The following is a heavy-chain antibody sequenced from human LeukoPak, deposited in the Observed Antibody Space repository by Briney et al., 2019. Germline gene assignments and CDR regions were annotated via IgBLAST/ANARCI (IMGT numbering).Heavy chain of an antibody. D-gene: IGHD5-18*01. CDR3: ARRNTAMGSFDY. J-gene: IGHJ4*02. V-gene: IGHV4-39*01. CDR2: VYYTGST. CDR1: GGSISSTSYY. Sequence: SETLSLTCTVSGGSISSTSYYWGRIRQPPGKGLEWIGSVYYTGSTYYNVSLKSRVTISVNTSKNQFSLKLSSVTAADTAVYCCARRNTAMGSFDYWGQGTLVTVSS.